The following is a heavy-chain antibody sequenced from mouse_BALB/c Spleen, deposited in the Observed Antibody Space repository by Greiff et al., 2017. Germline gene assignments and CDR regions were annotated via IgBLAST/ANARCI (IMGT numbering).Heavy chain of an antibody. CDR2: ISSGGSYT. D-gene: IGHD2-4*01. CDR3: ARHDDYPRY. Sequence: EVQLVESGGDLVKPGGSLKLSCAASGFTFSSYGMSWVRQTPDKRLEWVATISSGGSYTYYPDSVKGRFTISRDNAKNTLYLQMSSLKSEDTAMYYCARHDDYPRYWGQGTTLTVSS. J-gene: IGHJ2*01. CDR1: GFTFSSYG. V-gene: IGHV5-6*01.